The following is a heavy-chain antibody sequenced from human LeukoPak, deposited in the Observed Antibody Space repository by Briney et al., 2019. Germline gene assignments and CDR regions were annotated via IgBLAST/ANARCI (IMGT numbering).Heavy chain of an antibody. Sequence: PSETLSPTCTVSGGSISSGSYYWSWIRQPAGKGLEWIGRIYTSGSTNYNPSLKSRVTISVDTSKNQFSLKLNSVTAAVTAVYYCAKELSGWIDYYYYYYMDVWGKGTTVTISS. D-gene: IGHD6-19*01. V-gene: IGHV4-61*02. CDR3: AKELSGWIDYYYYYYMDV. J-gene: IGHJ6*03. CDR1: GGSISSGSYY. CDR2: IYTSGST.